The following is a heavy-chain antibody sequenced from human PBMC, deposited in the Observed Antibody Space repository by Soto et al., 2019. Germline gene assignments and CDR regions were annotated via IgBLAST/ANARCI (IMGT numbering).Heavy chain of an antibody. Sequence: QVQLVESGGGVVQPGRSLKLSCAASGFTFTTYAMHWVRQAPGKGLEWVAVIWYDGTSKFYADFVKGRFTISRDNSNNTLYLQLNSLRPGDTAVYYCARTPLTSDAFDIWGQGTRVTVSS. V-gene: IGHV3-33*01. CDR3: ARTPLTSDAFDI. CDR2: IWYDGTSK. CDR1: GFTFTTYA. J-gene: IGHJ3*02. D-gene: IGHD3-16*01.